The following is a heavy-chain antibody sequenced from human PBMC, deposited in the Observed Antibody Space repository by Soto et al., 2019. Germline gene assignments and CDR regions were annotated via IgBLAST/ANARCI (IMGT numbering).Heavy chain of an antibody. J-gene: IGHJ6*03. CDR3: ARGPPGIAAAGTEFDYYYYYMDG. V-gene: IGHV1-2*04. CDR1: GYTFTGYY. CDR2: INPNSGGT. Sequence: ASVKVSCKASGYTFTGYYMHWVRQAPGQGLEWMGWINPNSGGTNYAQKFQGWVTMTRDTSISTAYMELSRLRSDDTAVYYCARGPPGIAAAGTEFDYYYYYMDGWGKGTTVTVSS. D-gene: IGHD6-13*01.